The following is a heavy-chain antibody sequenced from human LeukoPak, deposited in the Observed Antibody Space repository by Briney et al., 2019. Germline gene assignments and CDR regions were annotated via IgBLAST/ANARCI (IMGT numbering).Heavy chain of an antibody. J-gene: IGHJ4*02. V-gene: IGHV3-21*01. Sequence: GGSLRLSCAASGFTFSSYSMNWVRQAPGKGLEWVSSISSSSSYIYYADSVKGRFTISRDNAKNSLYLQMNSLRAEDTAVYYCAREGFTEDTPLALDYWGQGTLVTVSS. CDR1: GFTFSSYS. CDR2: ISSSSSYI. CDR3: AREGFTEDTPLALDY. D-gene: IGHD5-18*01.